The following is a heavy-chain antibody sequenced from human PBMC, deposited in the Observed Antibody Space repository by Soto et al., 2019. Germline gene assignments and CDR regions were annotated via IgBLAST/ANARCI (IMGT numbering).Heavy chain of an antibody. CDR1: GGSFSGYY. CDR2: INHSGST. J-gene: IGHJ4*02. Sequence: SETLSLTCAVYGGSFSGYYWNWIRQPPGKGLEWIGEINHSGSTNYNPSLKSRVTISLDTSKNQFSLKLSSVTAADTAVYYCARAGGLGAVAVDYWGQGTLVTVSS. CDR3: ARAGGLGAVAVDY. V-gene: IGHV4-34*01. D-gene: IGHD6-19*01.